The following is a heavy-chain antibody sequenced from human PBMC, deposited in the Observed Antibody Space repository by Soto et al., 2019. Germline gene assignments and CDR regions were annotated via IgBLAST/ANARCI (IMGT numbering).Heavy chain of an antibody. J-gene: IGHJ3*02. D-gene: IGHD5-18*01. CDR2: INTGTDNT. CDR3: ARDRGYSYGLHAFDI. V-gene: IGHV1-3*04. CDR1: GYTFTDYA. Sequence: QVQLVQSGAEIKKPGASVKVSCKASGYTFTDYAIHWVRQAPGQRLEWMGWINTGTDNTKYSQKFQGRVTITRDTSASIAYMELSSLRSEDTAVYYCARDRGYSYGLHAFDIWGQGTMVTVSS.